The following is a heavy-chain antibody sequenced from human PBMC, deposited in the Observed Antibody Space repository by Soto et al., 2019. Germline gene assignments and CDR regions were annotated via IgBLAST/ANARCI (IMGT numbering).Heavy chain of an antibody. J-gene: IGHJ6*02. D-gene: IGHD1-1*01. CDR3: ERGRDEYKLGNV. V-gene: IGHV4-34*01. CDR1: GGSLSDYY. Sequence: PSETLSLTCAVSGGSLSDYYWPWIRQSPGKGLEWIGEIHPSGSTYYNPSLRSRVTISVDTSKNQFSLKLTSLTAADTAIYYCERGRDEYKLGNVWGHGTTVTVS. CDR2: IHPSGST.